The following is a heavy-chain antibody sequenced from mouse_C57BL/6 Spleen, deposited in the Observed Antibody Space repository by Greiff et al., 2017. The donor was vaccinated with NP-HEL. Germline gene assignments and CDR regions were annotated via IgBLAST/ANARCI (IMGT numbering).Heavy chain of an antibody. V-gene: IGHV1-64*01. CDR3: ARSGGYAHWYFDV. CDR2: IHPNSGST. CDR1: GYTFTSYW. J-gene: IGHJ1*03. D-gene: IGHD2-2*01. Sequence: QVQLQQPGAELVKPGASVKLSCKASGYTFTSYWMHWVKQRPGQGLEWIGMIHPNSGSTNYNEKFKSKATLTVDKSSSTAYMQLSSLTSEDSAVYYCARSGGYAHWYFDVWGTGTTVTVSS.